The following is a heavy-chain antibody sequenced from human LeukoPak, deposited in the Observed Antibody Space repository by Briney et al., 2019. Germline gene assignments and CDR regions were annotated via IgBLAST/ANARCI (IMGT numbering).Heavy chain of an antibody. V-gene: IGHV4-28*03. CDR3: AREATTGPTKAAFDI. Sequence: SDTLSLTCAVSGYSISSSNYWAWIRPPPGKGLEWIGHIYYSGSIYYNPSLKSRVTMSVDTSKNQFSLKLSSVTAVDTAVYYCAREATTGPTKAAFDIWGQGTMVTVSS. CDR2: IYYSGSI. CDR1: GYSISSSNY. D-gene: IGHD4-17*01. J-gene: IGHJ3*02.